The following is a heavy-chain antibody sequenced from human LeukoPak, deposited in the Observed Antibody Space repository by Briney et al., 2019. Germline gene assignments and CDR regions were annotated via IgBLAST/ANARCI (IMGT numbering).Heavy chain of an antibody. CDR3: AKSRARIAVAGTVYFQH. CDR1: GFPFSSYA. J-gene: IGHJ1*01. D-gene: IGHD6-19*01. V-gene: IGHV3-23*01. Sequence: PGGSLRLSCAASGFPFSSYAMSWVLQAPGKGLEWVSAISGSGGSTYYADSVKGRFTISRDNSKNTLYLQMNSLRAEDTAVYYCAKSRARIAVAGTVYFQHWGQGTLVTVSS. CDR2: ISGSGGST.